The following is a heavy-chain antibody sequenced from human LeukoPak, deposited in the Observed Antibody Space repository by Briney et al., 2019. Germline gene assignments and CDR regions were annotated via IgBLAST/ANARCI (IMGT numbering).Heavy chain of an antibody. CDR3: ARGRIAVARNPFDY. CDR2: INPNSGGT. Sequence: ASVTVSCKASGYTFTGYYMHWVRQAPGQGLEGMGWINPNSGGTNYAQKFQGRVTMTRDTSISTAYMELSRLRSDDTAVYYCARGRIAVARNPFDYWGQGTLATVSS. V-gene: IGHV1-2*02. D-gene: IGHD6-19*01. CDR1: GYTFTGYY. J-gene: IGHJ4*02.